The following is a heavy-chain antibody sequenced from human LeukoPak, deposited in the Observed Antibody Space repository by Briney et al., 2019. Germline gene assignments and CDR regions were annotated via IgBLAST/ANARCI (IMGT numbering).Heavy chain of an antibody. CDR2: INHSGST. CDR3: ARVYYYYYYMDV. V-gene: IGHV4-34*01. J-gene: IGHJ6*03. Sequence: SETLSLTCTVSGGSINSYYWSWIRQPPGKGLGWIGEINHSGSTNYNPSLKSRVTISVDTSKNQFSLKLTSVTAADTAVYYCARVYYYYYYMDVWGKGTTVTVSS. CDR1: GGSINSYY.